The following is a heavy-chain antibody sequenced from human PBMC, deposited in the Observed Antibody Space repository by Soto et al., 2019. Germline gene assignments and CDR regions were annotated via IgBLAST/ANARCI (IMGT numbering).Heavy chain of an antibody. CDR2: IYPGDSDT. D-gene: IGHD1-26*01. CDR3: AREQKSGSYSQSGGMYV. J-gene: IGHJ6*02. Sequence: GESLKISCKGSGYSFTSYWIGWVRQMPGKGLEWMGIIYPGDSDTRYSPSFQGQVTISADKSISTAYLQWSSLKASDTAMYYCAREQKSGSYSQSGGMYVWGQGTTVTVSS. V-gene: IGHV5-51*01. CDR1: GYSFTSYW.